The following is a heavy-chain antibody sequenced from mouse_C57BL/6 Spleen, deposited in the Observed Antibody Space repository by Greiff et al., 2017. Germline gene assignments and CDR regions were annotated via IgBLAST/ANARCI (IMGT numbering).Heavy chain of an antibody. J-gene: IGHJ2*01. D-gene: IGHD2-3*01. CDR1: GFNIKDYY. CDR3: DAYDGYYVNFDD. CDR2: IDPEDGET. V-gene: IGHV14-2*01. Sequence: EVPLQQSGAELVKPGASVKLSCTASGFNIKDYYMHWVKQRTEQGLEWIGRIDPEDGETKYDPKFQGKAPIIADTSSTTAYLPFSSLTAEDTAVASCDAYDGYYVNFDDWGQGTTLTGSS.